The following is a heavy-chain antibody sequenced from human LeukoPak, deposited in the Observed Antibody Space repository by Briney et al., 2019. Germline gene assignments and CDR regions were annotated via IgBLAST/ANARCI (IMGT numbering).Heavy chain of an antibody. CDR2: IYYSGST. J-gene: IGHJ4*02. D-gene: IGHD3-10*01. CDR1: GGSISSYY. CDR3: AREASRAGTYYFDY. Sequence: APETLSLTCTVSGGSISSYYWSWIRQPPGKGLEWIGYIYYSGSTNYNPSLKSRVTISVDTSRNQFSLKLRSVTAADTAVYFCAREASRAGTYYFDYWGQGTLLTVSS. V-gene: IGHV4-59*01.